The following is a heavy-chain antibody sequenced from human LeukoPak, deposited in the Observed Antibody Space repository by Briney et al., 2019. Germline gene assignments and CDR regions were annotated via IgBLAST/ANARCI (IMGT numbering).Heavy chain of an antibody. V-gene: IGHV4-59*04. CDR1: GGSISSYY. D-gene: IGHD6-6*01. CDR2: IYHTGTT. CDR3: ARGTGSYSSSADY. Sequence: SETLSLTCTVSGGSISSYYWSWIRQPPGKGLEWIGYIYHTGTTYYNPSLKSRVTISVDTSKNQFSLRLSSVTAADTAVYYCARGTGSYSSSADYWGQGTLVTVSS. J-gene: IGHJ4*02.